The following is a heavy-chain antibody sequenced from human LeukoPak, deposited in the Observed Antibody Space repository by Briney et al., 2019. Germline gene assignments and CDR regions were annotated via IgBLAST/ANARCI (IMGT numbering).Heavy chain of an antibody. J-gene: IGHJ3*02. Sequence: SETLSLTCTVSGVSISSYYWSWIRQPPGKGLEWIGYIYTSGSTNYNPSLKSRVTISVDTSKNQFSLKLSSVTAADTAVYYCARLYSYYDILTGSPRGSDAFDIWGQGTMVTVSS. V-gene: IGHV4-4*09. CDR1: GVSISSYY. CDR2: IYTSGST. D-gene: IGHD3-9*01. CDR3: ARLYSYYDILTGSPRGSDAFDI.